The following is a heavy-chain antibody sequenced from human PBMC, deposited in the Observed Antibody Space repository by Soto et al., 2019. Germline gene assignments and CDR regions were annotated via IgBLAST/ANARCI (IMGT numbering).Heavy chain of an antibody. CDR1: GGSVSSGSYY. CDR3: ARWQNGFAP. CDR2: ISYSGST. Sequence: PSETLSLTCTVSGGSVSSGSYYWSWIRQPPGKGLEWIGYISYSGSTNYNPSLKSRVTISVDTSKNQFSLKVRSVTAADTAVYYWARWQNGFAPGGKGTRVTVPS. V-gene: IGHV4-61*01. J-gene: IGHJ5*02.